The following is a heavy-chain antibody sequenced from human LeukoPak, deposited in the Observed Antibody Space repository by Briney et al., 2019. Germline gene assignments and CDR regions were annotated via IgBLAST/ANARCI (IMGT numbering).Heavy chain of an antibody. D-gene: IGHD4-11*01. V-gene: IGHV3-48*02. CDR2: ISSSSTI. J-gene: IGHJ4*02. CDR3: VRDREVTRDGVDY. Sequence: GGSLRLSCAASGFTFSSYSMNWVRQAPGKGLEWVSYISSSSTIYYADSVKGRFTISRDNAKNSLYLQMNSLRDEDTAVYYCVRDREVTRDGVDYWGQGTLVTVSS. CDR1: GFTFSSYS.